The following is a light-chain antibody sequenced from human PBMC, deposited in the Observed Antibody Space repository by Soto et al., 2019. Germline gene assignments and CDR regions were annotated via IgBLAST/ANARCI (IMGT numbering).Light chain of an antibody. J-gene: IGKJ1*01. CDR3: QQYNDWWT. CDR2: GAS. V-gene: IGKV3-15*01. CDR1: QSVSTN. Sequence: EIVMTQSPATLSVSPGESATLSCRASQSVSTNLTWYQQKPGQAPRLLIYGASARATGVPGRFSGSGSGTEFTLTISSLQSEDFAVYYCQQYNDWWTFCQGTKVDIK.